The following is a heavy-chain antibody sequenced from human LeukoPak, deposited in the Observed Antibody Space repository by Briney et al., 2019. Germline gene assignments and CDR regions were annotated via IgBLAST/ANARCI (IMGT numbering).Heavy chain of an antibody. CDR2: INHSGST. CDR1: GGSFSGYY. CDR3: ARHTDGVVPAARPRTHYYYYYMDV. Sequence: SETLSLTCAVYGGSFSGYYWSWIRQPPGKGLEWIGEINHSGSTNYNPSLKSRVTISVDTSKNQFSLKLSSVTAADTAVYYCARHTDGVVPAARPRTHYYYYYMDVWGKGTTVTVSS. V-gene: IGHV4-34*01. J-gene: IGHJ6*03. D-gene: IGHD2-2*01.